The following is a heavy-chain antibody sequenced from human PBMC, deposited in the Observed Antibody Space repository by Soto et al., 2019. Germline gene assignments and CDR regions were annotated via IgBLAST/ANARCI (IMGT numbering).Heavy chain of an antibody. Sequence: ASVKVSCKASNYTFINFGISWVRQAPGQGLEWMGWITTFNGKTNYAQKFQGRITTTADTTTSSADMGRRSLISDAVAVYYCVRDRFAYFVPPAFDYWGQGTLVTVSS. V-gene: IGHV1-18*03. CDR1: NYTFINFG. CDR2: ITTFNGKT. CDR3: VRDRFAYFVPPAFDY. D-gene: IGHD3-9*01. J-gene: IGHJ4*02.